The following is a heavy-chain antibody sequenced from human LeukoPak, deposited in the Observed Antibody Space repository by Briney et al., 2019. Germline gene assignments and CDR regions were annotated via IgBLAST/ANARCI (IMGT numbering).Heavy chain of an antibody. Sequence: GGSLRLSCAASGFTFSSYSMNWVRQAPGKGLEWVSAISSSGSNIYYADSVKGRFTISRDNAKNSLYLQMNSLRAEDTAVYYCARDAVDTCDYWGQGTLVTVSS. D-gene: IGHD5-18*01. CDR1: GFTFSSYS. J-gene: IGHJ4*02. CDR2: ISSSGSNI. CDR3: ARDAVDTCDY. V-gene: IGHV3-21*01.